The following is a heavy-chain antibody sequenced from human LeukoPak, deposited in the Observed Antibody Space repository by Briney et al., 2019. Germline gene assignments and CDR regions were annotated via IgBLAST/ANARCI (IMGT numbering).Heavy chain of an antibody. CDR2: IYNSGST. CDR3: ARASPNWNPPDF. D-gene: IGHD1-1*01. V-gene: IGHV4-59*08. CDR1: GGSLSGFF. J-gene: IGHJ4*02. Sequence: PSETRSLTCTVSGGSLSGFFWSWIRQPPGKGLEWIGYIYNSGSTDYNPSLKSRVTISEDTSNNQFSLKLKFVTAADTAVYYCARASPNWNPPDFWVRGTLVTVSS.